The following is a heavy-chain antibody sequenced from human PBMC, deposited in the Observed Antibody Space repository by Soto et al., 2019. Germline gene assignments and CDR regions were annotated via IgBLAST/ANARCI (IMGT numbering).Heavy chain of an antibody. CDR2: IYYSGST. V-gene: IGHV4-39*01. CDR3: APHGGPYYVVY. J-gene: IGHJ4*02. CDR1: GVSISGSNYY. D-gene: IGHD2-15*01. Sequence: SETLSLTCTVSGVSISGSNYYWGWIRQPPGKGLEWIGSIYYSGSTYYNPSLKSRVTISVDTSKNQFSLKLSSLTAADTAVYYWAPHGGPYYVVYGGQGPPVTVSP.